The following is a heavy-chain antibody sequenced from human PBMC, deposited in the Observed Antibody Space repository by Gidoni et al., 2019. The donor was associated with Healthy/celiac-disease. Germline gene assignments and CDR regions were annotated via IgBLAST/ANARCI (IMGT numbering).Heavy chain of an antibody. V-gene: IGHV4-39*01. J-gene: IGHJ6*02. D-gene: IGHD3-9*01. CDR3: ARHPVPFDWLQRNYYYYYGMDV. CDR2: IYYSGST. CDR1: GGSISSSSYY. Sequence: QLQLQESGPGLVKPSETLSLTCTVSGGSISSSSYYWGWIRQPPGKGLEWIGSIYYSGSTYYNPSLKSRVTISVDTSKNQFSLKLSSVTAADTAVYYCARHPVPFDWLQRNYYYYYGMDVWGQGTTVTVSS.